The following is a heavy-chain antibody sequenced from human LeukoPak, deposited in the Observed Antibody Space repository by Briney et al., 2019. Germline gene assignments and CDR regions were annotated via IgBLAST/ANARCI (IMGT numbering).Heavy chain of an antibody. CDR3: GRDFDTPRAFDI. D-gene: IGHD5-18*01. J-gene: IGHJ3*02. CDR1: GGSLSSYY. Sequence: SETLSLTCTVSGGSLSSYYWSWIRQPAGKGLEWIGRIYTTGSTNYSPSLKSRVTMSVDTSKHQFSLKLSSVTAADTAVYYCGRDFDTPRAFDIWGQGTMVTVSS. V-gene: IGHV4-4*07. CDR2: IYTTGST.